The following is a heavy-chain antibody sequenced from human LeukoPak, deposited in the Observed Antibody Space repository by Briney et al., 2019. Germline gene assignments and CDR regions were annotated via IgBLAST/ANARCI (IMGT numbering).Heavy chain of an antibody. D-gene: IGHD1-26*01. V-gene: IGHV3-21*01. CDR1: GFTFSHYS. Sequence: GGSLTLSCAASGFTFSHYSMNWVRQAPGKGLEWVSSISTSSSYIYYADSVKGRFTVSRNNAKNSLYLQMDSLRAEDTAVYYCARVFSGTYLNYHHFDYWGQGTLVTVSS. J-gene: IGHJ4*02. CDR2: ISTSSSYI. CDR3: ARVFSGTYLNYHHFDY.